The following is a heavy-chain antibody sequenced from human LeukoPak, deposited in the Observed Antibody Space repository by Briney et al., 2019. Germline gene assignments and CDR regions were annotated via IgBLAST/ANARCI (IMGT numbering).Heavy chain of an antibody. CDR1: GLTFSSYT. D-gene: IGHD7-27*01. V-gene: IGHV3-23*01. Sequence: GGSLRLSCAASGLTFSSYTMSWVRQAPGKGLEWVSTITTSDGNTYYADSVKGRFTVSRDNSKNTLFLQMNSLRAEDTAVYYCAKDGGLWVSAHWGDSWGRGTLVTVSS. J-gene: IGHJ4*02. CDR2: ITTSDGNT. CDR3: AKDGGLWVSAHWGDS.